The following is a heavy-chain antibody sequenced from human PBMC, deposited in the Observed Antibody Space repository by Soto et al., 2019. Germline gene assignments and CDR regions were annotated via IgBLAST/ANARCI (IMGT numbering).Heavy chain of an antibody. D-gene: IGHD5-12*01. V-gene: IGHV3-30-3*01. CDR3: AREATWMFDY. CDR2: ISYDGSNK. Sequence: QVQLVESGGGVVQPGRSLRLSCAASGFTFSSYAMHWVRQAPGKGLEWVAVISYDGSNKYYADSVKGRFTISRDNSKNTRYLQMNSLRAEDTAVYYCAREATWMFDYWGQGTLVTVSS. CDR1: GFTFSSYA. J-gene: IGHJ4*02.